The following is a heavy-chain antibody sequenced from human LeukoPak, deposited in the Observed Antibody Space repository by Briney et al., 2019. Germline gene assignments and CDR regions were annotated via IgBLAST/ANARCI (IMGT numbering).Heavy chain of an antibody. CDR1: GYTFTSHF. V-gene: IGHV1-46*01. Sequence: ASVKVSCKASGYTFTSHFMHWVRQAPGQGLEWMGIINPNGGSTIYAQKFQGRVTMTRDTSTSTVYMDLTSLRSEDTAVYYCARGGMVRDRRYFQFDHWGQGTLVTVSS. J-gene: IGHJ4*02. CDR3: ARGGMVRDRRYFQFDH. D-gene: IGHD3-10*01. CDR2: INPNGGST.